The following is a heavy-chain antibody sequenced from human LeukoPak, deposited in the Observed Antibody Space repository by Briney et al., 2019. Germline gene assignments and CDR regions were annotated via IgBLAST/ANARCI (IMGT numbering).Heavy chain of an antibody. J-gene: IGHJ6*04. CDR3: ASPLSITMVRGVKGYYGMDV. Sequence: GGSLRLSCAASGFTVSSNYMSWVRQAPGKGLEWVSVIYSGGSTYYADPVKGRFTISRDNSKNTLYLQMNSLRAEDTAVYYCASPLSITMVRGVKGYYGMDVWGKGTTVTVSS. V-gene: IGHV3-53*01. CDR1: GFTVSSNY. D-gene: IGHD3-10*01. CDR2: IYSGGST.